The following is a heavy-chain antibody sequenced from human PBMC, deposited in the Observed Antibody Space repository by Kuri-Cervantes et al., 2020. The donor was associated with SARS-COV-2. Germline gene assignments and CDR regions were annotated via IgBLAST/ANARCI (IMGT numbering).Heavy chain of an antibody. V-gene: IGHV5-51*01. J-gene: IGHJ3*02. CDR3: ARNHDWPLPYDAFDI. D-gene: IGHD3-9*01. CDR1: GYSSTSYW. CDR2: IYPGDSDT. Sequence: GESLKISCKGSGYSSTSYWIGWVRQMPGKGLEWMGIIYPGDSDTRYSPSFQGQVTISADKSISTAYLQWSSLKASDTAMYYCARNHDWPLPYDAFDIWGQGRMITSSS.